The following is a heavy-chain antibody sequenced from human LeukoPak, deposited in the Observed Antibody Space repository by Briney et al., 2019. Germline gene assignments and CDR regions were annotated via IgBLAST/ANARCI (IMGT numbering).Heavy chain of an antibody. V-gene: IGHV1-2*02. CDR1: GYTFTGYY. CDR3: ARTVGATEYYFDY. J-gene: IGHJ4*02. Sequence: ASVKVSCKASGYTFTGYYMHWVRQAPGQGLEWMGWINPNSGGTNYAQKFQGRVTMTRDTSISTAYMELSSLRSEDTAVYYCARTVGATEYYFDYWGQGTLVTVSS. D-gene: IGHD1-26*01. CDR2: INPNSGGT.